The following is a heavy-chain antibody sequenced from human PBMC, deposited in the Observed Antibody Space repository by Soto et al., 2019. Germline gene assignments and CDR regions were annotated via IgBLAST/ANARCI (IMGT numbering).Heavy chain of an antibody. CDR1: GFTVSSNY. Sequence: PGGSLRLSCAASGFTVSSNYMSWVRQAPGKGLEWVSVIYSGGSTYYADSVKGRFTISRDNSKNTLYLQMNSLRAEDTAVYYCARXNGVAGLGYYYYYGMDVWGQGTTVTVSS. J-gene: IGHJ6*02. CDR2: IYSGGST. V-gene: IGHV3-53*01. D-gene: IGHD6-19*01. CDR3: ARXNGVAGLGYYYYYGMDV.